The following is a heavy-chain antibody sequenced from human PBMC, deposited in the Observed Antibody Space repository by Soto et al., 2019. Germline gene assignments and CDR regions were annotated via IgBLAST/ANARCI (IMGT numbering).Heavy chain of an antibody. D-gene: IGHD1-26*01. CDR2: MNPNSGNT. CDR3: ARMLSGYFGY. V-gene: IGHV1-8*01. J-gene: IGHJ4*02. Sequence: GASVKVSCKASGYAFNTYDITWVRQATGQGLEWMGWMNPNSGNTGYAQKFQARVTMTRDISIGTAYMELSNLRFEDTAVYYCARMLSGYFGYWGQGTQVTVSS. CDR1: GYAFNTYD.